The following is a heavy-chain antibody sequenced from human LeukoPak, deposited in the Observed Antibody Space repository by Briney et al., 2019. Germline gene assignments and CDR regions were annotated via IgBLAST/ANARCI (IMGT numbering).Heavy chain of an antibody. D-gene: IGHD2-15*01. CDR2: ISGSDSYI. V-gene: IGHV3-21*01. Sequence: GGSLRLSCTASGFSVSTYTMNWVRQAPGKGLEWVSSISGSDSYIYYADSVKGRFTISRDNAKNSLYLQMNSLRAEDTAVYYCARGSGYCSGGSCYHYWYFDLWGRGTLVTVSS. CDR3: ARGSGYCSGGSCYHYWYFDL. J-gene: IGHJ2*01. CDR1: GFSVSTYT.